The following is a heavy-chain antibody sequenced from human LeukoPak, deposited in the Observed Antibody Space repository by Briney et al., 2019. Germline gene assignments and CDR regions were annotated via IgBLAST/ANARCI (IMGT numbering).Heavy chain of an antibody. D-gene: IGHD1-14*01. CDR2: ISSNGGST. Sequence: GSLLLSSSASRFTFIVFAMHLVRQAPGKGLEYVSAISSNGGSTYYADSVKGRFTISRDNSKNTLYLQMSSLRAEDTAVYYCSSRRITFTANPDYWGQGTLVTVSS. CDR3: SSRRITFTANPDY. CDR1: RFTFIVFA. J-gene: IGHJ4*02. V-gene: IGHV3-64D*06.